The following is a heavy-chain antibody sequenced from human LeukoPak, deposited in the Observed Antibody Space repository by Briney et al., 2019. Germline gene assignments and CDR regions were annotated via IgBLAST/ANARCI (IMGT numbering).Heavy chain of an antibody. CDR1: GGSVSSDSYF. D-gene: IGHD2-15*01. V-gene: IGHV4-61*01. Sequence: SQTLSLTCSVSGGSVSSDSYFWTWIRQPPGKGLEYIGYIHDSGSTDNNPSLKSRVTISVDTSKNQFSLKLSSVTAADTAVYYCARGILKCSGGNCYYYGMDVWGKGTTVTVSS. CDR3: ARGILKCSGGNCYYYGMDV. J-gene: IGHJ6*04. CDR2: IHDSGST.